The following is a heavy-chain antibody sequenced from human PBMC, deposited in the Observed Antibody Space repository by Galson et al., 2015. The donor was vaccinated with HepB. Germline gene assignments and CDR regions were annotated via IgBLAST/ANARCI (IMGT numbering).Heavy chain of an antibody. D-gene: IGHD3-3*01. Sequence: SLRLSCAASEFTFSRYGMHWVRQAPGKGLEGVAVISYDGTKKYYEDSVKGRSTISRDNAKNSLDLQVNSLRAEDTAVYYCARDLFAVSPPPTNYMDVWGTGTTVTVSS. CDR1: EFTFSRYG. J-gene: IGHJ6*03. CDR2: ISYDGTKK. CDR3: ARDLFAVSPPPTNYMDV. V-gene: IGHV3-30*03.